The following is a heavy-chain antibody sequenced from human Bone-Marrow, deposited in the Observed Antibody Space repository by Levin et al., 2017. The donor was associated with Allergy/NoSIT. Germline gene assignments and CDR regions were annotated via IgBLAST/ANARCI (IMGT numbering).Heavy chain of an antibody. CDR3: AREDGATIGEHRWFDP. D-gene: IGHD1/OR15-1a*01. V-gene: IGHV3-21*01. Sequence: GASVKVSCKVSGYTLSKLFMNWVRQAPGKGLEWVSSISSTSTYIFYAESVKGRFTISRDNAKNAVFLQMERLRADDSAVYYCAREDGATIGEHRWFDPWGQGTLVTVSS. CDR2: ISSTSTYI. CDR1: GYTLSKLF. J-gene: IGHJ5*02.